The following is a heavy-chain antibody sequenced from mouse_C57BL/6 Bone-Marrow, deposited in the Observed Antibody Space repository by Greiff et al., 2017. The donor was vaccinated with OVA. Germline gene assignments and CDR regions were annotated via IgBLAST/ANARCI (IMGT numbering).Heavy chain of an antibody. Sequence: VQLQQSGAELVRPGASVKLSCTASGFNIKDDYMHWVQQRPEQGLEWIGWIDPENGDTEYASKFQGKATITADTSSNTAYLQLSSLTSEDTAVYYCTRPTVVARGYFDVWGTGTTVTVSS. CDR2: IDPENGDT. J-gene: IGHJ1*03. CDR3: TRPTVVARGYFDV. D-gene: IGHD1-1*01. CDR1: GFNIKDDY. V-gene: IGHV14-4*01.